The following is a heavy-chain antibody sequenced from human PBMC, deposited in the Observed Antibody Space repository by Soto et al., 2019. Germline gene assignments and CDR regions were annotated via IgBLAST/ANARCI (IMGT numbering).Heavy chain of an antibody. CDR3: AKGRETNYYDGMDV. J-gene: IGHJ6*02. CDR1: GFTFSHYG. V-gene: IGHV3-30*18. Sequence: QVQLVESGGGVVQPGRSLRLSCAASGFTFSHYGMHWVRQAPGKGLEWVADISFDGSNKYYADYVKGRFTISRDNSKNTQYRHMNSLRAEDTAVYYCAKGRETNYYDGMDVWGQGTTVTASS. D-gene: IGHD1-26*01. CDR2: ISFDGSNK.